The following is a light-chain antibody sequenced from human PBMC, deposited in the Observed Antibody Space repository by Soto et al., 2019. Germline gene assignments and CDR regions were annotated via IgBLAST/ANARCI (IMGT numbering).Light chain of an antibody. V-gene: IGKV1-33*01. J-gene: IGKJ5*01. CDR3: QQSYSTPIT. Sequence: DIQMTQSPSTLSASVGDRITITCQASQDISKYLNWYQHKPGKAPKLLIYDASNFETGVPSRFSGSGSGTEFTFTISSLQPEDFATYYCQQSYSTPITFGQGTRLEIK. CDR1: QDISKY. CDR2: DAS.